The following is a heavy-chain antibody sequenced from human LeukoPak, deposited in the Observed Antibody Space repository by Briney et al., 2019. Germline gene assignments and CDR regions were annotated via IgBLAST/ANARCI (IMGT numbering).Heavy chain of an antibody. D-gene: IGHD1-26*01. CDR2: IYPGDSDT. Sequence: GESLKISCKGSGYRFTSYWIGWVRQMPGKGLEWMGIIYPGDSDTRYSPSFQGQVTISADKSISTAYLQWSSLKASDTAMCYCARQPGEAYSGTDYWGQGTLVTVSS. J-gene: IGHJ4*02. CDR3: ARQPGEAYSGTDY. CDR1: GYRFTSYW. V-gene: IGHV5-51*01.